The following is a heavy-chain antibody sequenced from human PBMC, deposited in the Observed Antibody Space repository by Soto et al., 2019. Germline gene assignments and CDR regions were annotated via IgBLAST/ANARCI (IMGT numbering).Heavy chain of an antibody. CDR3: ARLDFLDDC. J-gene: IGHJ4*02. CDR2: IHYSGNS. CDR1: GGSITSSSYY. V-gene: IGHV4-39*01. Sequence: QLQLQESGPGLVKPSETLSLTCTVSGGSITSSSYYWGWIRQPPGKGLEWIGSIHYSGNSDYNPSLRSRVATSVDTSKSQFSLKLSSVTAADTAVYYCARLDFLDDCWGQGTLVTVSS. D-gene: IGHD3-3*01.